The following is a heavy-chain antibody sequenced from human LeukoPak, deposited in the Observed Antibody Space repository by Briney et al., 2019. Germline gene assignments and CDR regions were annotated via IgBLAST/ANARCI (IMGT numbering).Heavy chain of an antibody. V-gene: IGHV3-33*08. CDR3: ARELTGYDSSKPVDY. Sequence: GGSLRLSCAASEFTFSSYGMHWVRQAPGKGLEWVAVIWYDGSNKYYADSVKGRFTISRDNSKNTLYLQMNSLTPEDTAVYYCARELTGYDSSKPVDYWGQGTLVTVSS. J-gene: IGHJ4*02. D-gene: IGHD3-22*01. CDR2: IWYDGSNK. CDR1: EFTFSSYG.